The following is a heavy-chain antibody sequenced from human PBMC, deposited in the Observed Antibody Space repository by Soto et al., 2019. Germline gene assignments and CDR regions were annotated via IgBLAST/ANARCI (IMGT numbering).Heavy chain of an antibody. D-gene: IGHD3-10*01. CDR3: ARGVGSGSYYNQYNWFDP. Sequence: ASVKVSCKTSGCPFPNSGISWVRQAPGQGLEWMGWINVYNGNTKYAQKVQGRVTMTTDTSTSTAYMELRSLRSDDTAVYYCARGVGSGSYYNQYNWFDPWGQGTLVTVSS. CDR2: INVYNGNT. CDR1: GCPFPNSG. J-gene: IGHJ5*02. V-gene: IGHV1-18*01.